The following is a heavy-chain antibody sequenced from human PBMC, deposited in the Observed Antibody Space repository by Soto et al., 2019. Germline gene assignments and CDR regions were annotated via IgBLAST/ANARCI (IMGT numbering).Heavy chain of an antibody. V-gene: IGHV3-48*03. J-gene: IGHJ4*01. CDR3: ARNVPPFDFDY. CDR1: GFTFSSYE. Sequence: GGSLRLSCAASGFTFSSYEMNWVRQAPGKGLEWVSYISSSGSTIYYAAAVKGRFTISRDNAKNSLYLQMNSLRAEDTTFYYCARNVPPFDFDYLGHGTLVTVSS. CDR2: ISSSGSTI.